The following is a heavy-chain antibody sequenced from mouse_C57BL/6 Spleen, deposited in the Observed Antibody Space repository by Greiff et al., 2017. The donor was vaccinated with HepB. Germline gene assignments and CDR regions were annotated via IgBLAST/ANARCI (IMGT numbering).Heavy chain of an antibody. CDR2: INPSSGYT. CDR1: GYTFTSYT. CDR3: ARSVVALPYWYVDV. V-gene: IGHV1-4*01. Sequence: VKVVESGAELARPGASVKMSCKASGYTFTSYTMHWVKQRPGQGLEWIGYINPSSGYTKYNQKFKDKATLTADKSSSTAYMQLSSLTSEDSAVYYCARSVVALPYWYVDVWGTGTTVTVSS. D-gene: IGHD1-1*01. J-gene: IGHJ1*03.